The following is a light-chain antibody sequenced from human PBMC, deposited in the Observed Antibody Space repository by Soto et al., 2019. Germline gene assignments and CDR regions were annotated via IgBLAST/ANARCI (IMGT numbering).Light chain of an antibody. V-gene: IGLV2-8*01. CDR1: SSDVGGYNY. CDR3: SSYAGSNNLYV. Sequence: QSVLTQPTSSSWSPGQSVTISCTGTSSDVGGYNYVSWYQQHPGKAPKLMIYEVSKRPSGVPDRFSGSKSGNTASLTVSGLQAEDEADYYCSSYAGSNNLYVFGTGTNVTVL. CDR2: EVS. J-gene: IGLJ1*01.